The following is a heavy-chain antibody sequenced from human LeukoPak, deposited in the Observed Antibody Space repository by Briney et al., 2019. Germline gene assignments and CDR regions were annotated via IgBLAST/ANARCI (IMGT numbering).Heavy chain of an antibody. CDR1: GFTFSRYA. Sequence: GGSLRLSCAASGFTFSRYAMSWVRQAPGKGLEWVSVISDTGGTTNYADSVKGRFTISRDNAKSTLYLQMNSLRAEDTAVYYCAVSPGYSYGTPVDYWGQGTLVTVSS. D-gene: IGHD5-18*01. J-gene: IGHJ4*02. V-gene: IGHV3-23*01. CDR2: ISDTGGTT. CDR3: AVSPGYSYGTPVDY.